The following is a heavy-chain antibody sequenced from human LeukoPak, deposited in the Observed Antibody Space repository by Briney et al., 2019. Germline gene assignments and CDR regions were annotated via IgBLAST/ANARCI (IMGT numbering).Heavy chain of an antibody. J-gene: IGHJ4*02. D-gene: IGHD1-26*01. CDR2: INPNSGGT. Sequence: ASVKVSCKASGYTFTSYGISWVRQAPGQGLEWMGWINPNSGGTNYAQKFQGRVTMTRDTSISTAYMELSRLRSDDTAVYYCARVGHSGSYNHWGQGTLVTVSS. V-gene: IGHV1-2*02. CDR1: GYTFTSYG. CDR3: ARVGHSGSYNH.